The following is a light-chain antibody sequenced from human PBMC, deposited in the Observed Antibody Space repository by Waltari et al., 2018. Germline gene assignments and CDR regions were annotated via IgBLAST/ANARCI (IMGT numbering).Light chain of an antibody. CDR1: TSDVGGYKY. CDR3: CSYAGSVV. V-gene: IGLV2-11*01. J-gene: IGLJ3*02. Sequence: QSALTQPRSVSASPGQSVTIPCTSTTSDVGGYKYVSWYQHHPGKAPKLMIYDVTKRPSGVPDRFSGSKSGNTASLTISGLQAEDEADYYCCSYAGSVVFGGGTKVTVL. CDR2: DVT.